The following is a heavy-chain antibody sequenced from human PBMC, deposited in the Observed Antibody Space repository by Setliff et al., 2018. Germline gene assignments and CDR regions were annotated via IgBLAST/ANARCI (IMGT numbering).Heavy chain of an antibody. CDR3: ARGTTNLNYYYYMDV. V-gene: IGHV4-59*12. J-gene: IGHJ6*03. Sequence: SETLSLTCTVSGGSIRNYYWSWIRQPPGKGLEWIGYIYYIGSTYYNPSLKSRVTISVDTSQNQFSLRLSSVTAADTAVYYCARGTTNLNYYYYMDVWGKGTTVTVSS. CDR2: IYYIGST. CDR1: GGSIRNYY. D-gene: IGHD4-4*01.